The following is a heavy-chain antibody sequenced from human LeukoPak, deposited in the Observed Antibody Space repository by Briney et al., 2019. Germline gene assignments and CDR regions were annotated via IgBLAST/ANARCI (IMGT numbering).Heavy chain of an antibody. D-gene: IGHD3-10*01. CDR1: GYTFTCYY. Sequence: ASVKVSCKASGYTFTCYYMHWVRQAPGQGLEWMGWINPNSGGTNYAQKFQGRVTMTRDTSISTAYMELSRLRSDDTAVYYCARTYYYGSGSYYNALLPHYWGQGTLVTVSS. J-gene: IGHJ4*02. CDR3: ARTYYYGSGSYYNALLPHY. CDR2: INPNSGGT. V-gene: IGHV1-2*02.